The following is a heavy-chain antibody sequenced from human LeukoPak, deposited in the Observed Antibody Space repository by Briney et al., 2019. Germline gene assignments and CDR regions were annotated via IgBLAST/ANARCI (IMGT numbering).Heavy chain of an antibody. CDR1: GGSISSGGYY. D-gene: IGHD4-23*01. Sequence: SETLSLTCTVSGGSISSGGYYWSWIRQHPGKGLEWIGYIYYSGSTYYNPSLKSRVTISVDTSKNPFSLKLSSVTAADTAVYYCARGVYGGSTYYYYGMDVWGQGTTVTVSS. V-gene: IGHV4-31*03. J-gene: IGHJ6*02. CDR2: IYYSGST. CDR3: ARGVYGGSTYYYYGMDV.